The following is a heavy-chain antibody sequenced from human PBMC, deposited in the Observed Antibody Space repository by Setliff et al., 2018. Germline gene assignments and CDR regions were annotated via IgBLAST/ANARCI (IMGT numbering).Heavy chain of an antibody. CDR3: ARESRYYYDNLGTLDY. D-gene: IGHD3-22*01. CDR1: SGSISSGDYY. J-gene: IGHJ4*02. CDR2: IYSSGST. V-gene: IGHV4-30-4*08. Sequence: SETLSLTCTVSSGSISSGDYYWSWIRQPPGKGLEWIGYIYSSGSTYYNPSLKSRVSISVDTSKNQFSLKLSSVTAADTAVYYCARESRYYYDNLGTLDYWGQGTLGTVAS.